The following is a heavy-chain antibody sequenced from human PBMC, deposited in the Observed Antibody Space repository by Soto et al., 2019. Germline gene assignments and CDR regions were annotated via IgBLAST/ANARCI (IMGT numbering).Heavy chain of an antibody. CDR2: VWSDGSKD. D-gene: IGHD6-19*01. CDR1: GLTFSTYC. V-gene: IGHV3-33*01. Sequence: GGSLRLSCTASGLTFSTYCMHWVRQAPGKGLEWVAVVWSDGSKDYYADSVEGRFTVSRDNSKNTLYLQMNSLTAEDTAVYYCARVDVQCFDYWGHGTPVTVSS. CDR3: ARVDVQCFDY. J-gene: IGHJ4*01.